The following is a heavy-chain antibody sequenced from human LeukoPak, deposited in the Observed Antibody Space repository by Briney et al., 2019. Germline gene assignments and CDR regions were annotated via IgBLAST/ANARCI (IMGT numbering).Heavy chain of an antibody. D-gene: IGHD6-19*01. CDR1: GFPFTSYT. V-gene: IGHV3-30*01. CDR3: AREETSGWYWFDP. Sequence: GGSLRLSCAASGFPFTSYTMHWVRQAPGKGLEWVAVLLYDLRNEYYADSVKGRFTISRDNSKNTLYLQMNRLRAEDTAVYYCAREETSGWYWFDPWGQGTLVTVSS. CDR2: LLYDLRNE. J-gene: IGHJ5*02.